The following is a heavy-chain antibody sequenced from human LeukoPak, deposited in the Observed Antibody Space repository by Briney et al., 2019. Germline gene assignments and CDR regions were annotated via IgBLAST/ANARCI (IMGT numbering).Heavy chain of an antibody. Sequence: ASVKVSCKASGYTFTSYYMHWVRQAPGQGLEWMGIINPSGGSTSYAQKFQGRVTMTRDTSTSTVYMELSSLRSEDTAVYYCASSPTSERGSYYFDYWGQGTLVTVSS. D-gene: IGHD6-6*01. CDR2: INPSGGST. V-gene: IGHV1-46*01. CDR3: ASSPTSERGSYYFDY. J-gene: IGHJ4*02. CDR1: GYTFTSYY.